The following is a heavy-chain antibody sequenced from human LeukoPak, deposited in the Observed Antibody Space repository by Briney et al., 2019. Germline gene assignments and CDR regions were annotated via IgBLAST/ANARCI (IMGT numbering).Heavy chain of an antibody. CDR2: INAGNGNT. J-gene: IGHJ3*02. CDR1: GYTFTSYA. CDR3: ARVYYCSDGSRYLGAFDI. D-gene: IGHD2-15*01. Sequence: GASVKVSCKASGYTFTSYAMHWVRQAPGQRLEWMGWINAGNGNTKYSLKFQGRVTITRDTSASTAYMELSSLRSEDTAVYYCARVYYCSDGSRYLGAFDIWGQGTMVTVSS. V-gene: IGHV1-3*01.